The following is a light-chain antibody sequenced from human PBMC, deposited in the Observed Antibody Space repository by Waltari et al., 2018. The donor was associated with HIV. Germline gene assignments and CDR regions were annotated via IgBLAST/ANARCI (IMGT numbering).Light chain of an antibody. CDR3: CSYAGSYTWV. J-gene: IGLJ3*02. CDR2: DVT. CDR1: NSDVGAYNY. Sequence: QSALPQPRSVSGSPGQSVTMSCTGTNSDVGAYNYVSWYQQYPCKAPRLIVHDVTQRPSGVPDRFSGSKSGNTASLTISGLQAEDEADYYCCSYAGSYTWVFGEGTKLTVL. V-gene: IGLV2-11*01.